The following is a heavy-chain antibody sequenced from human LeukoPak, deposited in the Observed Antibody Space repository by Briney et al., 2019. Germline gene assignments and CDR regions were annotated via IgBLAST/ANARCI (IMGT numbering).Heavy chain of an antibody. D-gene: IGHD4-17*01. V-gene: IGHV3-9*01. CDR2: ICWNSGNI. CDR3: AKDRADYGDYIGYFDY. J-gene: IGHJ4*02. CDR1: GFTFYDYA. Sequence: GGSLRLSCAASGFTFYDYAMHWVRQVPGKGLEWVSAICWNSGNIGYADSVKGRFTISRDNAKNSLYLQMNSLRTEDTALYYYAKDRADYGDYIGYFDYWGQGTLVTASS.